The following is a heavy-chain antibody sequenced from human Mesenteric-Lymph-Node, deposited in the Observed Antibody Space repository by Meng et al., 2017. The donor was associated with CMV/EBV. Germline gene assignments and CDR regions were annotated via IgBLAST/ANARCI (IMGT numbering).Heavy chain of an antibody. J-gene: IGHJ4*02. CDR3: ARMKYGSGTYFFDY. CDR1: GGSISSYY. V-gene: IGHV4-59*01. D-gene: IGHD3-10*01. Sequence: SETLSLTCTVSGGSISSYYWSWIRQPPGKGLEWIGYIYYSGSTNYNPSLNIRVTISIDTSKNQFSLKLSSVTAAGTAVYYCARMKYGSGTYFFDYWGQGTLVTVSS. CDR2: IYYSGST.